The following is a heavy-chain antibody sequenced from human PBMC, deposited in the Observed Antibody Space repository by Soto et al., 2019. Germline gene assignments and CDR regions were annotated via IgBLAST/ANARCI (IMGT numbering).Heavy chain of an antibody. CDR2: IYYSGST. V-gene: IGHV4-39*01. CDR3: ARQSGGAGKDYGDAGDAFDI. D-gene: IGHD4-17*01. CDR1: GGSISSSSYY. Sequence: SETLSLTCTVSGGSISSSSYYWGWIRQPPGKGLEWIGSIYYSGSTYYNPSLKSRVTISVDTSKNQFSLKLSSVTAADTAVYYCARQSGGAGKDYGDAGDAFDIWGQGTMVTVSS. J-gene: IGHJ3*02.